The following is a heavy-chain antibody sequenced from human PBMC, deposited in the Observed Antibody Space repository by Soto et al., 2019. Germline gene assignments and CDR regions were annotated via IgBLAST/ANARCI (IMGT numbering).Heavy chain of an antibody. J-gene: IGHJ5*02. CDR3: ARGNIAASGTKFDP. Sequence: QVQLQESGPGLVKPSETLSLTCTVSVDSVTSRSYYWTWVRQPPGKGLEWIGYIYYSGNNNYNPSLKSRFTISVDTSTNQFSLKLTSVTAADTAIYYCARGNIAASGTKFDPWGQGILVTVSS. CDR1: VDSVTSRSYY. CDR2: IYYSGNN. V-gene: IGHV4-61*01. D-gene: IGHD6-13*01.